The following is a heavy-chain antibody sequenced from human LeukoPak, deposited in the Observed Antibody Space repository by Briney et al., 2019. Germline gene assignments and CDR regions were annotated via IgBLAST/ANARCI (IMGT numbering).Heavy chain of an antibody. CDR1: GFTFSSYG. J-gene: IGHJ3*02. V-gene: IGHV3-30*02. CDR3: ATIQQLVHLFDI. Sequence: PGGSLRLSCAASGFTFSSYGMHWVRQAPGKGLEWVAFIRYDGSNKYYADSVKGRFTISRDNSKNTPYLQMNSLRAEDTAVYYCATIQQLVHLFDIWGQGTMVTVSS. D-gene: IGHD6-13*01. CDR2: IRYDGSNK.